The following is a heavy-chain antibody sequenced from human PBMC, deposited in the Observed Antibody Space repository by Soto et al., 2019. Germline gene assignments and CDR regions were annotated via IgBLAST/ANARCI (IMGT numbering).Heavy chain of an antibody. CDR3: TREGGRVFEWLLFDY. J-gene: IGHJ4*02. V-gene: IGHV5-51*01. CDR1: GYSFTSYW. D-gene: IGHD3-3*01. Sequence: GESLKISCKGSGYSFTSYWIGWVRQMPGKGLEWMGIIYPGDSDTRYSPSFQGQVTISADKSISTAYLQWSSLKTEDTAVYFCTREGGRVFEWLLFDYWGQGTLVTVSS. CDR2: IYPGDSDT.